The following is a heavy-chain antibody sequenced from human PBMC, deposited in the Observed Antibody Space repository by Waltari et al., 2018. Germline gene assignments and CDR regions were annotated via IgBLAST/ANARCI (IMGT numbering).Heavy chain of an antibody. D-gene: IGHD2-8*01. J-gene: IGHJ4*02. CDR3: VRDASNGTYGLFDA. Sequence: EVHLVQSGGGLIQPGRSLRLSCTASGFASGLNFGDYGMNWVRQAPGKGLEWISFIRSKAYGGKTEDAASVKGRFIISRDDSKNIVYLQMNSLKTEDTAVYYCVRDASNGTYGLFDAWGQGTLVTVSS. V-gene: IGHV3-49*04. CDR2: IRSKAYGGKT. CDR1: GFASGLNFGDYG.